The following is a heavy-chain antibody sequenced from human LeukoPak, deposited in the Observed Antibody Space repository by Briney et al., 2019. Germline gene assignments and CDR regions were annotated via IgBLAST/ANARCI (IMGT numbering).Heavy chain of an antibody. Sequence: PSETLSLTCAVFGGSFSGYYWNWIRQPPGKGLEWIGQINPSRNTNYNPSLKSRVTISVDKSKNQFSLKLSSVTAADTAVYYCAREFGGSYGGGAFDIWGQGTMVTVSS. J-gene: IGHJ3*02. CDR3: AREFGGSYGGGAFDI. V-gene: IGHV4-34*01. D-gene: IGHD1-26*01. CDR2: INPSRNT. CDR1: GGSFSGYY.